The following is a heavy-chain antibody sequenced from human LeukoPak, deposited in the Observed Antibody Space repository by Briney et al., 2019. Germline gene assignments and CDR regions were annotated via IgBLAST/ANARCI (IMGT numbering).Heavy chain of an antibody. V-gene: IGHV4-39*07. CDR3: ASKKLDYYDSSGYVSWFDP. D-gene: IGHD3-22*01. J-gene: IGHJ5*02. CDR2: IYDSGST. Sequence: SETLSLTCTVSGGSIRSSYYYWGWIRQPPGKGPEWIGSIYDSGSTYYNPSLKSRVTISVDTSKNQFSLKLSSVTAADTAVYYCASKKLDYYDSSGYVSWFDPWGQGALVTVSS. CDR1: GGSIRSSYYY.